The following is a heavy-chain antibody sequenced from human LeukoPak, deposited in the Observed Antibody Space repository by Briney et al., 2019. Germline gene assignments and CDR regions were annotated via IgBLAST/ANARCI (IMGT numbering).Heavy chain of an antibody. CDR2: VHYSGST. Sequence: SETLSLTCTVSGGSISSNSYYWGWIRQPPGKGLEWIGSVHYSGSTYYNPSLKSRVTISVNTSKNQFSLKLSSVTAADTAVYYCARRRYSSRDDVWGKGTTVTVSS. V-gene: IGHV4-39*01. CDR3: ARRRYSSRDDV. CDR1: GGSISSNSYY. J-gene: IGHJ6*04. D-gene: IGHD6-13*01.